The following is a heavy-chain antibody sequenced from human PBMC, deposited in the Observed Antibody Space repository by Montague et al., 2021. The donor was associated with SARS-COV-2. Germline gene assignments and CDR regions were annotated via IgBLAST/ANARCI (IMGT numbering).Heavy chain of an antibody. V-gene: IGHV3-23*01. CDR1: GFTFSSYA. Sequence: SLRLSCAVSGFTFSSYAMTWVRQAPGKGLEWVSGISGSGGSTYYADSVKGRFTISRDSSKNTLSLQMNSLRADDTAVYYCAKDIGVVSWGAAAGCFDSWGQGTLVTVSS. J-gene: IGHJ4*02. D-gene: IGHD6-13*01. CDR2: ISGSGGST. CDR3: AKDIGVVSWGAAAGCFDS.